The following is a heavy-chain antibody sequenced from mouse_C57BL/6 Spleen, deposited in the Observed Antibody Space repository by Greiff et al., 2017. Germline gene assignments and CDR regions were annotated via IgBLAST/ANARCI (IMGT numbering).Heavy chain of an antibody. CDR2: INPNNGGT. D-gene: IGHD2-5*01. V-gene: IGHV1-26*01. J-gene: IGHJ4*01. CDR1: GYTFTDYY. Sequence: VQLQQSGPELVQPGASVKISCKASGYTFTDYYMNWVKQSHGKSLEWIGDINPNNGGTSYNQKFKGKATLTVDKSSSTAYMELRSLTSEDSAVYYCARGGYSNYFYAMDYWGQGTSVTVSS. CDR3: ARGGYSNYFYAMDY.